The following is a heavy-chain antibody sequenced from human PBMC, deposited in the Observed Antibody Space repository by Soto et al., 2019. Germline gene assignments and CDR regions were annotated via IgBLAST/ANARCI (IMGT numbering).Heavy chain of an antibody. CDR3: GILPREWLRLGGGAPRYYYYYYGMDV. V-gene: IGHV5-51*01. J-gene: IGHJ6*02. D-gene: IGHD5-12*01. CDR1: GYSFTSYW. Sequence: PGESLKISCKGSGYSFTSYWIGWVRQMPGKGLEWMGIIYPGDSDTRYSPSFQGQVTISADKSISTAYLQWSSLKASDTAMYYCGILPREWLRLGGGAPRYYYYYYGMDVWGQGTTVTVSS. CDR2: IYPGDSDT.